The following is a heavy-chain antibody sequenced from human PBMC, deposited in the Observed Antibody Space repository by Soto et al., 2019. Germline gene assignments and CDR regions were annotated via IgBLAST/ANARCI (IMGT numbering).Heavy chain of an antibody. V-gene: IGHV5-51*01. CDR3: ARLRWLPTTNFDY. D-gene: IGHD3-22*01. CDR1: GDRFTSYW. J-gene: IGHJ4*02. Sequence: GESLKICCECSGDRFTSYWIGLVRQMPGKGLEWMGIIYPGDSDTRYSPSFQGQVTISADKSISTAYLQWSSLKASDTAMYYCARLRWLPTTNFDYWGQGTLVTVSS. CDR2: IYPGDSDT.